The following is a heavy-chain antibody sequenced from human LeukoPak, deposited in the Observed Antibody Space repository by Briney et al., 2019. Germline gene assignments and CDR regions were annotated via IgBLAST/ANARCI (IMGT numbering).Heavy chain of an antibody. V-gene: IGHV3-7*01. CDR1: GFTFSTYW. D-gene: IGHD1-26*01. CDR2: IKDDGSEK. Sequence: GGSLRLSCATSGFTFSTYWMSWVRQAPGKGLEWVANIKDDGSEKYYVDSTKGRFTISRDNAKNSLYLQMNSLRAEDTAVYYCARRLSGSYYAYFDCWGQGTLVTVSS. CDR3: ARRLSGSYYAYFDC. J-gene: IGHJ4*02.